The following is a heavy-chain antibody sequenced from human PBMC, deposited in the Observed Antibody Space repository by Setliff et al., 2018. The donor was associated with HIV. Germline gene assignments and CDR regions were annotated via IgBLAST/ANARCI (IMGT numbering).Heavy chain of an antibody. Sequence: GGSLRLSCAASGFTFSSYAMNWVRQAPGKGLEWVSLIYSGAGSTYYSDSVKGRFTIPRDNSKDTLYLQLNSLRADDTAVYYCARQGNIVVVTSFDYWGQGTLVTVSS. CDR2: IYSGAGST. CDR1: GFTFSSYA. CDR3: ARQGNIVVVTSFDY. J-gene: IGHJ4*02. D-gene: IGHD2-21*02. V-gene: IGHV3-23*03.